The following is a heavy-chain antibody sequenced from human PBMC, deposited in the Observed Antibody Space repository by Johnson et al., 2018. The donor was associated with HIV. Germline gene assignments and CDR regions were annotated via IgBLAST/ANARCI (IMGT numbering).Heavy chain of an antibody. D-gene: IGHD2-15*01. CDR2: ISYDGTNK. CDR1: GFTFSSYA. V-gene: IGHV3-30-3*01. J-gene: IGHJ3*02. Sequence: QVQLVESGGGVVQTGRSLRLSCAASGFTFSSYAMHWVRQAPGKGLEWVAIISYDGTNKYYADSVKGRFTISRDNSKNTLYLQMNSLRAEDTAVYYCARDDGGGGDAFDIWGQGTMVTVSS. CDR3: ARDDGGGGDAFDI.